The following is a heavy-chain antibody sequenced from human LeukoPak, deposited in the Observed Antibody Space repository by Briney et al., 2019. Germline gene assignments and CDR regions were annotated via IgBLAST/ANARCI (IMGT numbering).Heavy chain of an antibody. D-gene: IGHD2-2*01. V-gene: IGHV1-69*06. J-gene: IGHJ4*02. CDR3: ALNMGLYCSSTSCHIFDY. Sequence: SVKVSCKASGGTFSSYAISWVRQAPGQGLEWMGGIIPIFGTANYAQKFQGRVTMTEDTSTDTAYTELSSLRSEDTAVYYCALNMGLYCSSTSCHIFDYWGQGTLVTVSS. CDR2: IIPIFGTA. CDR1: GGTFSSYA.